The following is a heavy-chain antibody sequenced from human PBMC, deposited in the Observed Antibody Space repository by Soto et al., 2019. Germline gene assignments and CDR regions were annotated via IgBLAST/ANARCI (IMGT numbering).Heavy chain of an antibody. D-gene: IGHD4-17*01. V-gene: IGHV3-48*02. CDR2: ISTVPDIT. J-gene: IGHJ4*02. Sequence: EVQLVESGGGFTQAGGSLRLSCAASGFKFSDYSFNWVRQGPGRGLEWIAFISTVPDITYYADSVKGRFAXXXDNAEXXXXXXXXSLRDEDTAVYYCAKDRWVTTRSFDFWGQGTLVAVS. CDR1: GFKFSDYS. CDR3: AKDRWVTTRSFDF.